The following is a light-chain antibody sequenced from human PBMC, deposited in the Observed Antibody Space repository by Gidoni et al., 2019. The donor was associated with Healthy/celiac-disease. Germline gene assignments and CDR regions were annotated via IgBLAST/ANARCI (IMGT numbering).Light chain of an antibody. J-gene: IGKJ5*01. CDR1: QGISSD. CDR3: QHYYSTFS. CDR2: YAS. Sequence: AIRMTQSPFSLSASVGDRVTITCWASQGISSDLAWYQQKPAKAPKLFIYYASSLQRGVPSRFSGSGSGTDYTLTISSLQPEDFATYCCQHYYSTFSFGQGTRLEIK. V-gene: IGKV1D-43*01.